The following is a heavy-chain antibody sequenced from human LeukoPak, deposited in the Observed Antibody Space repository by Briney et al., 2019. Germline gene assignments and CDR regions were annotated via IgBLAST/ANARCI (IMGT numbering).Heavy chain of an antibody. V-gene: IGHV3-48*01. D-gene: IGHD3-3*01. CDR2: ISSSSSTI. CDR1: GFIFTSYS. Sequence: GGSLRLSCAASGFIFTSYSMNWVRQAPGRGLEWISYISSSSSTIYYADSVRGRFTISRDNAKNSLYLQMNSLRPEDTAVYYCARGYRIFGESGINFDHWGQGTLVTVSS. CDR3: ARGYRIFGESGINFDH. J-gene: IGHJ4*02.